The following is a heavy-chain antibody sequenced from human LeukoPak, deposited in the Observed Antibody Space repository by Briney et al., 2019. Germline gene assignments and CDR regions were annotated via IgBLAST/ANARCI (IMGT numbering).Heavy chain of an antibody. CDR2: ISYDGSNK. Sequence: GRSLRLSCAASGFTFSSYAMHWVRQAPGKGLEWVAVISYDGSNKYYADSVKGRFTISRDISKNTLYLQMNSLRAEDTAVYFCAAGSYFPNYFDHWGQGTLVTVSS. J-gene: IGHJ4*02. V-gene: IGHV3-30*04. D-gene: IGHD3-10*01. CDR1: GFTFSSYA. CDR3: AAGSYFPNYFDH.